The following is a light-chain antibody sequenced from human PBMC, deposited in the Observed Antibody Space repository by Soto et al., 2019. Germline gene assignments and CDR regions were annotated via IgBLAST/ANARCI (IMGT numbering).Light chain of an antibody. CDR1: QSINSW. Sequence: DIQMTQSPSTLSASVGDRVTITCRASQSINSWLAWYQQKPGKAPKLLIYDASNLESGVPSRFSGSGSGTEFTLTISSLQPVDFATYYCQQYNSFWTFGQGTKVDTK. J-gene: IGKJ1*01. CDR3: QQYNSFWT. CDR2: DAS. V-gene: IGKV1-5*01.